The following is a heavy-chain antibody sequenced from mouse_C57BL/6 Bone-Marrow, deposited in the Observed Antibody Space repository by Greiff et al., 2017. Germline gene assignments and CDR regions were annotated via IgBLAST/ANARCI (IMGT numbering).Heavy chain of an antibody. CDR3: TTEYPFDY. D-gene: IGHD2-10*02. V-gene: IGHV14-4*01. CDR2: IDPENGDT. J-gene: IGHJ2*01. Sequence: VQLKQPGAELVMPGASVKLSCKASGYTFTSYWMHWVKQRPEHGLEWIGWIDPENGDTEYASPFQGKATITADTSSNTAYLQLSSLTSEDYAGYYCTTEYPFDYWGQGTTLTVSS. CDR1: GYTFTSYW.